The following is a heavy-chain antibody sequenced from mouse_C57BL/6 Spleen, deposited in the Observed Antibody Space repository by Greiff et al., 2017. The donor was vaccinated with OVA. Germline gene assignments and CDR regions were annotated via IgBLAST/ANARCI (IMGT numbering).Heavy chain of an antibody. D-gene: IGHD1-1*01. CDR3: TGLGYYGSLDY. CDR2: IRLKSDNYAT. Sequence: EVKLVESGGGLVQPGGSMKLSCVASGFTFSNYWMNWVRQSPEKGLEWVAQIRLKSDNYATHYAESVKGRFTISIDDSKSSVYLQMNNLRAEDTGIYSCTGLGYYGSLDYWGQGTTLTVSS. CDR1: GFTFSNYW. V-gene: IGHV6-3*01. J-gene: IGHJ2*01.